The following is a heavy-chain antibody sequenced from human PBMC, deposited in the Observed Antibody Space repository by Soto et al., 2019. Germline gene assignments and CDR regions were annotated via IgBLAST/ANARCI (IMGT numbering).Heavy chain of an antibody. V-gene: IGHV4-31*03. CDR3: ARGSIAARGAKWLVPTYFDY. D-gene: IGHD6-6*01. CDR2: IYYSGST. J-gene: IGHJ4*02. CDR1: GGSISSGGYY. Sequence: QVQLQESGPGLVKPSQTLSLTCTVSGGSISSGGYYWSWIRQHPGKGLEWIGYIYYSGSTYYNPSLKSRVTISVDTSKNQFSLKLSSVAAADTAVYYCARGSIAARGAKWLVPTYFDYWGQGTLVTVSS.